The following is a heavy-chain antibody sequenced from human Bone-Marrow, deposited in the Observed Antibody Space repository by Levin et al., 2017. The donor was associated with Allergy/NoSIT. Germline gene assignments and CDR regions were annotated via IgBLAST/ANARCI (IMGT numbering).Heavy chain of an antibody. CDR3: EKGPARPIAAAGTFQHY. CDR1: GFTFSSYA. CDR2: ISGSGGST. Sequence: GSLRLSCAASGFTFSSYAMSWVRPAPGKGLEWVSAISGSGGSTYYADSVKGRFTISRDNSKDTLYLQMNSLGAEDTAVDYCEKGPARPIAAAGTFQHYWGQGTLVTVSA. J-gene: IGHJ4*02. V-gene: IGHV3-23*01. D-gene: IGHD6-13*01.